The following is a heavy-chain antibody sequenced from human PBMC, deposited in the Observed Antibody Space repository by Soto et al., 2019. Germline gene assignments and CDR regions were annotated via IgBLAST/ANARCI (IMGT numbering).Heavy chain of an antibody. CDR3: ARGGATDFDY. CDR1: GGSISSGGYY. D-gene: IGHD1-26*01. CDR2: IYSGGNT. Sequence: LSLTCTVSGGSISSGGYYWSWIRQHPGKGLEWVSLIYSGGNTNYPDSVKGRFTISRDNSRNTVHLQMNSLRAEDTAVYYCARGGATDFDYWGQGTLVTVSS. V-gene: IGHV3-66*01. J-gene: IGHJ4*02.